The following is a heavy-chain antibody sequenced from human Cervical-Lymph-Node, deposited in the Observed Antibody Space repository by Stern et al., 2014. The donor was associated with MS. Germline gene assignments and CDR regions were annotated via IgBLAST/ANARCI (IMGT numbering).Heavy chain of an antibody. CDR2: VSHRGGT. CDR1: GGSISSSSW. J-gene: IGHJ4*02. CDR3: ARERDYGGYEGYYFDY. D-gene: IGHD4-17*01. V-gene: IGHV4-4*02. Sequence: QVQLVESGPGLVKPSGTLSLTCAVSGGSISSSSWWTWVRQPPGKGLGWIWEVSHRGGTNYNASLQSRVTISVDKSKNQFSLKLTSVTAADTAVYYCARERDYGGYEGYYFDYWGQGTLVTVSS.